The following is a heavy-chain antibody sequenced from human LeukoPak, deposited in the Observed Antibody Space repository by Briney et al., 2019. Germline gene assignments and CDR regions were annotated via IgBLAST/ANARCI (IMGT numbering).Heavy chain of an antibody. J-gene: IGHJ3*02. CDR1: GFTFSHYD. V-gene: IGHV3-23*01. CDR3: AKTLRRSFDT. Sequence: GGSLRLPCAASGFTFSHYDMTWVRQAPGKGLEWVSGIITSGSNTYYADSVKGRFTISRDNSKNTLYLQMNSLRAEDTALYYCAKTLRRSFDTWGQGTMVTVSS. CDR2: IITSGSNT.